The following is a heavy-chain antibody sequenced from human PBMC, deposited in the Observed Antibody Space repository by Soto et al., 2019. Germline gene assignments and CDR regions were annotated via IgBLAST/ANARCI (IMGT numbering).Heavy chain of an antibody. J-gene: IGHJ4*02. CDR3: APRGRATVGLYYFDY. Sequence: SGPTLLNPTHTRTLPCTFSLFSLIAPPVGVSWIRQPPGRAVEGFVVIYWHDDNRYSPSLKSRLTTTTDTSNKQVVLTMTNMDTVDTATYYCAPRGRATVGLYYFDYWGQGALVTVSS. V-gene: IGHV2-5*01. CDR1: LFSLIAPPVG. D-gene: IGHD3-16*01. CDR2: IYWHDDN.